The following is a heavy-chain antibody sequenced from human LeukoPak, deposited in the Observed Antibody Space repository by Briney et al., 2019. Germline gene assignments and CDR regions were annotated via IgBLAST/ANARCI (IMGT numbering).Heavy chain of an antibody. Sequence: SETLSLTCTVSGGSISSYYWSWIRQPPGKGLEWIGYIYYSGRTNYNPSLKSRVTISVDTSKNQFSLKLTSVTAADTAVYYCARHLRRYYYDSSGCWDYWGQGTLVTVSS. CDR1: GGSISSYY. V-gene: IGHV4-59*01. D-gene: IGHD3-22*01. CDR2: IYYSGRT. J-gene: IGHJ4*02. CDR3: ARHLRRYYYDSSGCWDY.